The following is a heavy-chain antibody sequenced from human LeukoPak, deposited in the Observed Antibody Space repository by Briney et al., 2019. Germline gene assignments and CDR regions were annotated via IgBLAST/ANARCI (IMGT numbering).Heavy chain of an antibody. J-gene: IGHJ4*02. CDR1: RGTFSSYT. D-gene: IGHD3-22*01. CDR3: ARDGDYYDSSGVYFDY. CDR2: VIASLGIA. Sequence: ASVRVSCKASRGTFSSYTISWVRQAPGQGLEWMARVIASLGIAYYAQKLQGRVTITADKSTSTAYMELSRLRSEDTAVYYCARDGDYYDSSGVYFDYWGQGTLVTVSS. V-gene: IGHV1-69*04.